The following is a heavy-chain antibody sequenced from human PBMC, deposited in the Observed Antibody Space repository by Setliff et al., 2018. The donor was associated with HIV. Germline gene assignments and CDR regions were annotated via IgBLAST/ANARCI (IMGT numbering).Heavy chain of an antibody. J-gene: IGHJ5*02. CDR3: AREGSAWSDLPNRWTQGLNWFDP. CDR2: INPNSGAT. D-gene: IGHD6-19*01. V-gene: IGHV1-2*02. CDR1: GYTFTAYF. Sequence: ASVKVSCKTSGYTFTAYFIHWVRQAPGQGLEWMGWINPNSGATKYAQKFQARITMTRDPSINTAYMEVTKLTYDDVAVYYCAREGSAWSDLPNRWTQGLNWFDPWGQGTLVTVSS.